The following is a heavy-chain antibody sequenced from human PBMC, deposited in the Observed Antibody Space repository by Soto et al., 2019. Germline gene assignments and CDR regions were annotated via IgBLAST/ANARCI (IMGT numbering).Heavy chain of an antibody. D-gene: IGHD1-26*01. CDR3: ARGRSGQIVVFY. CDR2: INPNSGDT. Sequence: ASVKVSCKASGYIFTGYHIHWVRQAPGRGLEWMGWINPNSGDTEYAQNFQGRVTMTRDTSFNLVYMEMSGLMSDDTAVYYCARGRSGQIVVFYWGQGTPVTAPQ. CDR1: GYIFTGYH. J-gene: IGHJ4*02. V-gene: IGHV1-2*02.